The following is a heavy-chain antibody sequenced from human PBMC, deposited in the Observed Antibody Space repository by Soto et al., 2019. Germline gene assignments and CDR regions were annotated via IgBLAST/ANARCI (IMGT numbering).Heavy chain of an antibody. D-gene: IGHD2-15*01. J-gene: IGHJ6*03. Sequence: GESLKISCKGSGYSFTSYWIGWVRQMPGKGLEWMGIIYPGDSDTRYSPSFQGQVTISADKSISTAYLQWSSLKASDTAMYYCARHGAGDYCSGVSCYEHYYYYMDVWGKRTTVTVSS. CDR1: GYSFTSYW. CDR3: ARHGAGDYCSGVSCYEHYYYYMDV. V-gene: IGHV5-51*01. CDR2: IYPGDSDT.